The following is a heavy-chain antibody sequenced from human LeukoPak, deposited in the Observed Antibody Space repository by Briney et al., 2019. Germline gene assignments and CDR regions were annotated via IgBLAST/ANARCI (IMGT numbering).Heavy chain of an antibody. Sequence: GGSLRLSCAASGFTFSDYYMSWIRQAPGKGLEWVSYISSSSSYTNYADSVKGRFTISRDNAKNSLYLQMNSLRAEDTAVYYCARNRNYWSIDEKVDYFDYWGQGTLVTVSS. V-gene: IGHV3-11*03. J-gene: IGHJ4*02. CDR1: GFTFSDYY. CDR2: ISSSSSYT. D-gene: IGHD3-3*01. CDR3: ARNRNYWSIDEKVDYFDY.